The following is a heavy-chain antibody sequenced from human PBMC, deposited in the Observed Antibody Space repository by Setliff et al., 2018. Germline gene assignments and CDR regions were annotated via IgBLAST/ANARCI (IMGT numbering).Heavy chain of an antibody. D-gene: IGHD3-10*01. J-gene: IGHJ4*02. Sequence: PSETLSLTCTVYGGSFTNYYWGWIRQSPGKGLEWIGEINHSGSTNYNPSLKSRLTISVDTTKNQFSLKLTSMTAADTAVYFCARHLLVQGTYHFDYWGQGSPVTVS. CDR1: GGSFTNYY. CDR3: ARHLLVQGTYHFDY. V-gene: IGHV4-34*01. CDR2: INHSGST.